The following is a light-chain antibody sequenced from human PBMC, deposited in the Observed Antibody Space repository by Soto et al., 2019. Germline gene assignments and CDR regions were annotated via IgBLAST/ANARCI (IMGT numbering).Light chain of an antibody. CDR2: AAS. CDR1: QGIRNE. J-gene: IGKJ1*01. CDR3: LQDYNYPRT. V-gene: IGKV1-6*01. Sequence: AIQMTQSPSSLSASVGDRVTITCRASQGIRNELSWYQQKPGKAPKLLIYAASTLQGGVPSRFSGSGSGTDFTLTISSLQPEDFATDYCLQDYNYPRTCGQATKVDIK.